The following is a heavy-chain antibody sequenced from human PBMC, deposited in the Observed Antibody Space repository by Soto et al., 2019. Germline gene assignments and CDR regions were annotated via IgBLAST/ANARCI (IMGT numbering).Heavy chain of an antibody. CDR2: FNPDDGKA. Sequence: SVKVSCKASGGTFSSYAISWVRQAPGQGLEWMGGFNPDDGKANYAQKFQGRVTMTEDTSTDTAYMELSSLRSEDTAVYYCATLSGIFGVVTDYWGQGTLVTVSS. J-gene: IGHJ4*02. CDR1: GGTFSSYA. CDR3: ATLSGIFGVVTDY. D-gene: IGHD3-3*01. V-gene: IGHV1-69*10.